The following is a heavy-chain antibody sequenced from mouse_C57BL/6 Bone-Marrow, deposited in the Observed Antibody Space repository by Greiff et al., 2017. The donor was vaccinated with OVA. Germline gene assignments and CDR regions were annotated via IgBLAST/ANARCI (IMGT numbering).Heavy chain of an antibody. V-gene: IGHV1-53*01. CDR3: AREGGYYWYFDV. J-gene: IGHJ1*03. CDR1: GYTFTSYW. Sequence: QVEQQQPGTELVKPGASVKLSCKASGYTFTSYWMHWVKQRPGQGLEWIGNINPSNGGTNYNEKFKSKATLTVDKSSSTAYMQLSSLTSEDSAVYYCAREGGYYWYFDVWGTGTTVTVSS. D-gene: IGHD1-1*02. CDR2: INPSNGGT.